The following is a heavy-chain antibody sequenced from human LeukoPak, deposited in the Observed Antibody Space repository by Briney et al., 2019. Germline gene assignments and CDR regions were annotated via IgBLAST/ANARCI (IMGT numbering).Heavy chain of an antibody. CDR3: ARVGVVFDY. V-gene: IGHV4-34*01. CDR1: GGSFSGYY. D-gene: IGHD3-16*01. Sequence: SETLSLTCAVYGGSFSGYYWSCIRQPPGKGLEWIGEINHSGSTNYNPSLKSRVTLSLDTSKNQFSLMLSSVTAADTAVYYCARVGVVFDYWGQGTLVTVSS. J-gene: IGHJ4*02. CDR2: INHSGST.